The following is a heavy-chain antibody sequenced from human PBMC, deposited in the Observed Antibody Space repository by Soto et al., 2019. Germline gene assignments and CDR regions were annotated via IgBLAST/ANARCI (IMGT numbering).Heavy chain of an antibody. D-gene: IGHD6-19*01. CDR2: IIPIFGTA. Sequence: GASVKVSCKASGGTFSSYAISWVRQAPGQGLEWMGGIIPIFGTANYAQKFQGRVTITADESTSTAYMELSSLRSEDTAVYYCARARGAVAGPDKFDYWGQGTLVTVSS. CDR1: GGTFSSYA. CDR3: ARARGAVAGPDKFDY. V-gene: IGHV1-69*13. J-gene: IGHJ4*02.